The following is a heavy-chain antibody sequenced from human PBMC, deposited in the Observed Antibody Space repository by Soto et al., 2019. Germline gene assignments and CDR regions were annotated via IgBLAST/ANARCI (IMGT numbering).Heavy chain of an antibody. CDR2: ISYDGSNK. J-gene: IGHJ5*02. V-gene: IGHV3-30-3*01. Sequence: QVQLVESGGGVVQPGRSLRLSCAASGFTFSSYAMHWVRQAPGKGLEWVAVISYDGSNKYYADSVKGRFTISRDNSKNTLYLQMNSLRAEDTAVYYCARGWVVVAASPFDPWGQGTLVTVSS. D-gene: IGHD2-15*01. CDR3: ARGWVVVAASPFDP. CDR1: GFTFSSYA.